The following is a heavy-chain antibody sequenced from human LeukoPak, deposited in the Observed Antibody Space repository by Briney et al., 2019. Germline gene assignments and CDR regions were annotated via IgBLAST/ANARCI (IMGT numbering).Heavy chain of an antibody. V-gene: IGHV4-34*01. D-gene: IGHD5-12*01. Sequence: SETLSLTCAVYGGSFSGYYWSWIRQPPGKGLEWIGEINHSGSTHYNPSLKSRVTISVDTSKNQFSLKLSSVTAADTAVYYCARGGWLQTLNYWGQGTLVTVSS. CDR1: GGSFSGYY. CDR3: ARGGWLQTLNY. CDR2: INHSGST. J-gene: IGHJ4*02.